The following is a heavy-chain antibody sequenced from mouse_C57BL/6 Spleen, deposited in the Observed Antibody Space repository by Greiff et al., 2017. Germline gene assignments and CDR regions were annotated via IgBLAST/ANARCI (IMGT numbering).Heavy chain of an antibody. D-gene: IGHD3-2*02. J-gene: IGHJ4*01. CDR2: IYPGSGST. CDR1: GYTFTSYW. V-gene: IGHV1-55*01. Sequence: VQLQQSGAELVKPGASVKMSCKASGYTFTSYWITWVKQRPGQGLEWIGDIYPGSGSTNYNEKFKSKATLTVDTSSSTAYMQLSSLTSEDSAVYYCARGGDSSGYFYAMDYWGQGTSVTVSS. CDR3: ARGGDSSGYFYAMDY.